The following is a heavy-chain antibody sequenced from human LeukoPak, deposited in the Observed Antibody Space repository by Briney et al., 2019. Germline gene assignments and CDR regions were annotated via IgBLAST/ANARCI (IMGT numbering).Heavy chain of an antibody. Sequence: GESLRLSCVASGFTFSTYGMSWVRQAPGKGLEWVAAVSSTGSGTYYPDSLKGRFIISRDNSQNTVFLQMNSLRPEDTAFYFCAKDGPLLWFGPTDAWGQGILVTVSS. V-gene: IGHV3-23*01. D-gene: IGHD3-10*01. J-gene: IGHJ5*02. CDR3: AKDGPLLWFGPTDA. CDR1: GFTFSTYG. CDR2: VSSTGSGT.